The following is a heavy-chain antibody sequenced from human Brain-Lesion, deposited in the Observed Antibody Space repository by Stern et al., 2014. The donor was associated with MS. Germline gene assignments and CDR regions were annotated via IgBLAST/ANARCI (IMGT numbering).Heavy chain of an antibody. D-gene: IGHD2-2*01. CDR1: GGSISSGGYY. CDR2: IFNSGST. V-gene: IGHV4-61*02. J-gene: IGHJ6*02. Sequence: VQLVESGPGLVKPSQTLSLSCTVSGGSISSGGYYWSWIRQPAGKGLEWIGRIFNSGSTSYKPSLKSGVTISIDTSKTQFSLRLNSMTAADTAVYYCARGRVVPGFQYYATDVWGQGTTVIVSS. CDR3: ARGRVVPGFQYYATDV.